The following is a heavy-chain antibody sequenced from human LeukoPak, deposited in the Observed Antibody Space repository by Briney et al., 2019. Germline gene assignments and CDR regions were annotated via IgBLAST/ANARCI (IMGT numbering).Heavy chain of an antibody. D-gene: IGHD3/OR15-3a*01. CDR1: GFTLSNYQ. V-gene: IGHV3-30-3*01. CDR2: ISDDGSNK. J-gene: IGHJ4*02. CDR3: AKVGYDNDFGKAPDY. Sequence: GGSLRLSCTVSGFTLSNYQMHWVRQAPGKGLEWVAVISDDGSNKYYAGSVTGRFTISRDNSKNTLYLQMNSLRAEDTAVYYCAKVGYDNDFGKAPDYWGQGTLVTVSS.